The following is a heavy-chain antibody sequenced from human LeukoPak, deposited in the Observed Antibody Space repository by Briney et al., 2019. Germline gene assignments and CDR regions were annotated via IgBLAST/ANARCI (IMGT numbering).Heavy chain of an antibody. D-gene: IGHD5-24*01. Sequence: SVKVSCKASGGTFSSYAISWVRQAPGQGLEWMGGIIPIFGTANYAQKFQGRVTITADESTSTAYMELSSLRSEDTAVYYCAKDNSVRDEAWWFSPWGQGTLVTVSS. J-gene: IGHJ5*02. CDR1: GGTFSSYA. V-gene: IGHV1-69*13. CDR3: AKDNSVRDEAWWFSP. CDR2: IIPIFGTA.